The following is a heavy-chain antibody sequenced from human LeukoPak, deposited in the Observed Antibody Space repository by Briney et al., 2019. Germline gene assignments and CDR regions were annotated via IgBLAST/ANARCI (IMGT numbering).Heavy chain of an antibody. V-gene: IGHV1-18*01. D-gene: IGHD6-19*01. CDR1: GGTFSSYA. CDR3: ARSSGWSIRDYFDY. J-gene: IGHJ4*02. CDR2: ISAYNGNT. Sequence: ASVKVSCKASGGTFSSYAISWVRQAPGQGLEWMGWISAYNGNTNYAQKLQGRVTMTTDTSTSTAYMELRSLRSDDTAVYYCARSSGWSIRDYFDYWGQGTLVTVSS.